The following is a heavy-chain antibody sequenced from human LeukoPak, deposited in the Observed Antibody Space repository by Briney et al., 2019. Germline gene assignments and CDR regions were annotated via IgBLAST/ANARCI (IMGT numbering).Heavy chain of an antibody. J-gene: IGHJ4*02. CDR1: GFTFDDYA. CDR3: AKEMATIEGFDY. V-gene: IGHV3-43*02. Sequence: GGSLRLSCAASGFTFDDYAMHWVRQAPGKGLEWVSLISGDGSSTYYADSVKGRFTISRDDSKNSLYLQMNSLRTEDTALYYCAKEMATIEGFDYWGQGTLVTVSS. CDR2: ISGDGSST. D-gene: IGHD5-24*01.